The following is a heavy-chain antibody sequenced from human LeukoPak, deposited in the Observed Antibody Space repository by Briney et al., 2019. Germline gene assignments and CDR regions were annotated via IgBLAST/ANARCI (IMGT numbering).Heavy chain of an antibody. V-gene: IGHV4-34*01. J-gene: IGHJ4*02. CDR3: ATGGAGWFSDY. Sequence: SETLSLTCGVSGGAFSDYYWSWIRQPPGKGLEWIGDITHSGSTNYNPSLKSRVTISVDTSKNQFSLRLTSATAADTALYHCATGGAGWFSDYWGQGTLVTVSS. CDR1: GGAFSDYY. D-gene: IGHD6-19*01. CDR2: ITHSGST.